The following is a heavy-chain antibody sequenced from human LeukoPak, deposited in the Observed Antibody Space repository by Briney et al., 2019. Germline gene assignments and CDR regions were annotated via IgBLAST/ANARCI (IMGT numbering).Heavy chain of an antibody. Sequence: ASVKVSCKASGYTFTDYYMHWVRQAPGQGLEWMGRINPNSGDIDYAQRFHGRVTLTRDTSISTAYMELSSLRSDDTAVYYCARRPAGTPFDYWGQGTLVTVSS. D-gene: IGHD6-19*01. V-gene: IGHV1-2*06. CDR2: INPNSGDI. J-gene: IGHJ4*02. CDR3: ARRPAGTPFDY. CDR1: GYTFTDYY.